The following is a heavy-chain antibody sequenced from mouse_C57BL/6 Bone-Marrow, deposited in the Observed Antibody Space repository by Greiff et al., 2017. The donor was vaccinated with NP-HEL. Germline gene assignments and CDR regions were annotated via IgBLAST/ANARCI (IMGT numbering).Heavy chain of an antibody. V-gene: IGHV1-82*01. Sequence: VMLVESGPELVKPGASVKISCKASGYAFSSSWMNWVKQRPGKGLEWIGRIYPGDGDTNYNGKFKGKATLTADKSSSTAYMQLSSLTSEDSAVYFCARYLYYYGSSYAMDYWGQGTSVTVSS. J-gene: IGHJ4*01. CDR3: ARYLYYYGSSYAMDY. CDR2: IYPGDGDT. D-gene: IGHD1-1*01. CDR1: GYAFSSSW.